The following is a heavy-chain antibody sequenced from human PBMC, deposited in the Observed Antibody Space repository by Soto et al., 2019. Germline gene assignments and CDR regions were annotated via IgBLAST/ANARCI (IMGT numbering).Heavy chain of an antibody. D-gene: IGHD3-9*01. CDR1: GFTFSSYA. CDR2: ISGSGGST. J-gene: IGHJ4*02. Sequence: GGSLRLSCAASGFTFSSYAMSWVRQAPGKGLEWVSAISGSGGSTYYADSVKGRFTISRDNSKNTLYLQMNSLRAEDTAVYYCAKLGYYDILTGYSDYWGQGTLVTVSS. V-gene: IGHV3-23*01. CDR3: AKLGYYDILTGYSDY.